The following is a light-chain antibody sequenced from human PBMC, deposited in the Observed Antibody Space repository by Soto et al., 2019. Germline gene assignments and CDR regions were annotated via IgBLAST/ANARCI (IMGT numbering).Light chain of an antibody. V-gene: IGLV2-14*01. J-gene: IGLJ2*01. CDR3: MSHSSTTDRVV. CDR2: EVT. CDR1: RSDVGGYNF. Sequence: HSALTQPASVSGSPGQSIIISCTGTRSDVGGYNFVYWFQQHPGQAPKLIIYEVTNRPSGISNRFSGSKSGNTASLTISWLQAEDEADYYCMSHSSTTDRVVFGGGTKLTVL.